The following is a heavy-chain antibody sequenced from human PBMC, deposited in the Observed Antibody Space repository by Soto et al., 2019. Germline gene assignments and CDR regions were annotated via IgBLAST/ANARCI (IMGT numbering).Heavy chain of an antibody. Sequence: SLRLSCAASGFSFRRHWMTWVRQAPGKGLEWVAVISYDGSNKYYADSVKGLFTISRDNSKNTLYLQMNSLRAEDTAVYYCAKAVGWFDPWGQGTLVTVSS. CDR2: ISYDGSNK. V-gene: IGHV3-30*18. J-gene: IGHJ5*02. CDR3: AKAVGWFDP. CDR1: GFSFRRHW.